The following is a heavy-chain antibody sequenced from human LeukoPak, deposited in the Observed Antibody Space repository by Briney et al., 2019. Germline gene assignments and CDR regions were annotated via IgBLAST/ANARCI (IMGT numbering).Heavy chain of an antibody. V-gene: IGHV4-59*12. CDR1: GGSINGYY. Sequence: PSETLSLTCTVSGGSINGYYWTWIRQSPGKGLEWIGYVYYSGSSNYNPSLKSRVTISVDTSKNQFSLKLSSVTAADTAVYYCARGAPGRAFDIWGQGTMVTVSS. CDR3: ARGAPGRAFDI. J-gene: IGHJ3*02. CDR2: VYYSGSS.